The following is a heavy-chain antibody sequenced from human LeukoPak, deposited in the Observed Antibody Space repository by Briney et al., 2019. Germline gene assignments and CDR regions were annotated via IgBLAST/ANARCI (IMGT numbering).Heavy chain of an antibody. J-gene: IGHJ4*02. CDR2: INPNSGDT. CDR1: GYTFTGYF. CDR3: ARASRWLGNFDS. D-gene: IGHD4-23*01. Sequence: ASVKVSCKASGYTFTGYFLHWVRQAPGQGLEWMGWINPNSGDTNYAQKFQGGITMTRDTSIMTAFLELTSLKFDDTAVYFCARASRWLGNFDSWGQGTLVTVSS. V-gene: IGHV1-2*02.